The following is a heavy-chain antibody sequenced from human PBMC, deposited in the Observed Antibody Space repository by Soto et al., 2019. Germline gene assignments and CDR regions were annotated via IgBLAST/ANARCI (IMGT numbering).Heavy chain of an antibody. Sequence: GGSLRLSCAASGFTFSTYAMHRVRQAPGKGLEWVAVISYDGTNKYYADSVKGRFTISRDNSKNTLYLQMNSLRAEDTAVYYCARDYNGDYLDYWGQGTLVTVSS. CDR1: GFTFSTYA. J-gene: IGHJ4*02. CDR3: ARDYNGDYLDY. V-gene: IGHV3-30-3*01. CDR2: ISYDGTNK. D-gene: IGHD1-1*01.